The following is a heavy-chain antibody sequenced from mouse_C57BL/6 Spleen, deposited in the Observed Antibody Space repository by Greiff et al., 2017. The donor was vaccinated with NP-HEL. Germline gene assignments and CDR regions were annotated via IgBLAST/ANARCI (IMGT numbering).Heavy chain of an antibody. CDR3: ERERAQVLFAY. CDR2: IYPGDGDT. D-gene: IGHD3-2*02. V-gene: IGHV1-82*01. J-gene: IGHJ3*01. CDR1: GYAFSSSW. Sequence: QVQLKESGPELVKPGASVKISCKASGYAFSSSWMNWVKQRPGKGLEWIGRIYPGDGDTNYNGKFKGKATLTADKSSSTAYMQLSSLSSEDSAVYCCERERAQVLFAYWDQGTLVTVSA.